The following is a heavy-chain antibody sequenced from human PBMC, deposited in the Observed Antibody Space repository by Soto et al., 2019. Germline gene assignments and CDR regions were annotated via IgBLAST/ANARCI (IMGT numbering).Heavy chain of an antibody. Sequence: EVQLLESGGGLVQPGGSLRLSCAASGFTFSSYAMSWVRQAPGKGLEWVSVISGSGGDTYYADSVKGRFTISRDNSKNTLYLQINSLRAEDTAVYYCARRGSGTYYDYWGQGTLVTVSS. V-gene: IGHV3-23*01. CDR1: GFTFSSYA. CDR3: ARRGSGTYYDY. J-gene: IGHJ4*02. D-gene: IGHD1-26*01. CDR2: ISGSGGDT.